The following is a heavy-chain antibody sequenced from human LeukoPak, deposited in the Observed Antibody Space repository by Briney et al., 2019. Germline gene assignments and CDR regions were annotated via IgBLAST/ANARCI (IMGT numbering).Heavy chain of an antibody. D-gene: IGHD3-16*02. CDR2: ISSSGSTI. CDR1: GFIFSDYY. Sequence: GGSLRLSCAASGFIFSDYYMSWIRQAPGKGLEWVSYISSSGSTIYYADSVKGRFTISRDNAKNSLYLQMNSLRAEDTAVYYRARDWDYDYVWASYRSPLYFDYWGQGTLVSVSS. V-gene: IGHV3-11*04. J-gene: IGHJ4*02. CDR3: ARDWDYDYVWASYRSPLYFDY.